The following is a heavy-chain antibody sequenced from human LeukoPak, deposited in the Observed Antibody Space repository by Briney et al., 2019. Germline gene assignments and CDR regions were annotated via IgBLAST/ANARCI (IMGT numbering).Heavy chain of an antibody. D-gene: IGHD3-22*01. Sequence: ASVKLSCKASGYTFTDYYMHWVRQAPGQGLEWMGCINPNSGGTNYAQNFQDRVTMTRDTSISTAYMEVSRLRSDDTAVYYCARVRDSSGYDFSWFDPWGQGTLVTVSS. CDR3: ARVRDSSGYDFSWFDP. CDR1: GYTFTDYY. V-gene: IGHV1-2*02. J-gene: IGHJ5*02. CDR2: INPNSGGT.